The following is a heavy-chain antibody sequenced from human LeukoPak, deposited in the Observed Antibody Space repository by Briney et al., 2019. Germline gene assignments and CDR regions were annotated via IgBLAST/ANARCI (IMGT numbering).Heavy chain of an antibody. J-gene: IGHJ4*02. CDR1: GFTFSSYA. CDR3: ARHGYSSGWYLDY. D-gene: IGHD6-19*01. V-gene: IGHV3-64*01. CDR2: ISSNGGST. Sequence: GGSLRLSCAASGFTFSSYAMHWVRQAPGKGLEYVSAISSNGGSTYYANSVKGRFTISRDNSKNTLYLQMNSLRAEDTAVYYCARHGYSSGWYLDYWGQGTLVTVSS.